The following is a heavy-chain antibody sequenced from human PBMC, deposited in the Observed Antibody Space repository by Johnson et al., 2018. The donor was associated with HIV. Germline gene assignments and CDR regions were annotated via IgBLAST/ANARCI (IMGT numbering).Heavy chain of an antibody. V-gene: IGHV3-66*01. D-gene: IGHD6-19*01. CDR3: AGRSSAWYEDDFDI. J-gene: IGHJ3*02. CDR2: IYSGDRT. CDR1: GFTVSSNY. Sequence: VQLVESGGGLVQPGGSLRLSCAASGFTVSSNYMSWVRQAPGKGLEWVSVIYSGDRTYSTVSVKGRFTISRDSSKNTLFLQMNSLRVEDTAIYYCAGRSSAWYEDDFDIWGQGTMVTVSS.